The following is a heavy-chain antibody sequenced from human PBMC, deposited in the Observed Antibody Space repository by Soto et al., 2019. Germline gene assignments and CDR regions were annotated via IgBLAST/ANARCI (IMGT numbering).Heavy chain of an antibody. Sequence: QVQLVQSGAEVKKPGASVKVSCKASGYTFTSYDINWVRQATGQGLEWMVWMNPNSGNTGYAQKCQGRVTMTRTTSISTAYVELSSLRSEDTAVYYCARLMFRGVMFVGYWGQETLVTVSS. D-gene: IGHD3-10*01. V-gene: IGHV1-8*01. CDR2: MNPNSGNT. CDR1: GYTFTSYD. J-gene: IGHJ4*02. CDR3: ARLMFRGVMFVGY.